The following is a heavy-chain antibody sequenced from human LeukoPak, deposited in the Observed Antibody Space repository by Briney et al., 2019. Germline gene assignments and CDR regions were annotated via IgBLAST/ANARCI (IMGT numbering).Heavy chain of an antibody. CDR2: ISYDGSNK. D-gene: IGHD4-17*01. CDR3: AKGQGYYGYYYGMDV. Sequence: GRSLRLPCAASGFTFSSYGMHWVRQAPGKGLEWVAVISYDGSNKYYADSVKGRFTISRDNSKNTLYLQMDSLRAEDTAVYYCAKGQGYYGYYYGMDVWGQGTTVTVSS. CDR1: GFTFSSYG. J-gene: IGHJ6*02. V-gene: IGHV3-30*18.